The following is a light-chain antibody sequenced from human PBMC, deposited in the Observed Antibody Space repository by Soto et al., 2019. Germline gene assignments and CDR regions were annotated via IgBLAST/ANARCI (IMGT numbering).Light chain of an antibody. V-gene: IGKV3-20*01. Sequence: EIVLTQSPGTLSLSPGERATLSCRASQSIGSSSLAWYQQKAGQAPSLLIHGGSTRAAGIPDRFSGRGSGTDFTLTISRLEPEDVAVYSCQYYGDSPWTFGQGTKVDIK. CDR3: QYYGDSPWT. CDR2: GGS. J-gene: IGKJ1*01. CDR1: QSIGSSS.